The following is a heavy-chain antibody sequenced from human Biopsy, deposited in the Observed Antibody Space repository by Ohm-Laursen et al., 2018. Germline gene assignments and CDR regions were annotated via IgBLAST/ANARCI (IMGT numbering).Heavy chain of an antibody. D-gene: IGHD2-8*01. V-gene: IGHV1-2*02. CDR2: INCKTGAT. CDR3: ARDPLNGHKHFDY. J-gene: IGHJ4*02. CDR1: SYTFTDYN. Sequence: ASVKVSCKVSSYTFTDYNIHWMRQAPGQGLEWLGDINCKTGATNYAQKFQGTVTMTRDTSISTAYLALGSLRSADTAIYYCARDPLNGHKHFDYWGQGSLVTVSS.